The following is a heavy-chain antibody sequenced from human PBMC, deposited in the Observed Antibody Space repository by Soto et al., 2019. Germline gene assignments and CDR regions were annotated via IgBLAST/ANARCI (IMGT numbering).Heavy chain of an antibody. D-gene: IGHD2-15*01. V-gene: IGHV3-23*01. J-gene: IGHJ4*02. Sequence: GGSLRLSCAASGFTFSSYNMNWVRQAPGKGLEWVSAISGSGGSTYYADSVKGRFTISRDNSKNTLYLQMNSLRAEDTAVYYCAKDRWLYCSGGSCAAFDYWGQGTLVTVSS. CDR2: ISGSGGST. CDR3: AKDRWLYCSGGSCAAFDY. CDR1: GFTFSSYN.